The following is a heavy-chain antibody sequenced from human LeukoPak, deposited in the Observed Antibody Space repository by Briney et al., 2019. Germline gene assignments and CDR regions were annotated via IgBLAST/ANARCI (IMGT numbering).Heavy chain of an antibody. Sequence: PGGSLRLSCAASGFTFSSYSMNWVRQAPGKGLEWVSYIGSSSSTIYYADYVKGRVTISRDNAKNSVYLQMNNLRDEDTAVYYCAREYCSGGGRYSGYWGQGTLVTVSS. CDR3: AREYCSGGGRYSGY. V-gene: IGHV3-48*02. CDR2: IGSSSSTI. CDR1: GFTFSSYS. J-gene: IGHJ4*02. D-gene: IGHD2-15*01.